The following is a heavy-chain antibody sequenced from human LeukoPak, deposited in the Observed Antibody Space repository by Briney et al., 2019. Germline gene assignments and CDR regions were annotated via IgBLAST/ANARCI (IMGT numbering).Heavy chain of an antibody. J-gene: IGHJ4*02. CDR2: IYYSGST. CDR1: GGSISSYY. D-gene: IGHD3-10*01. CDR3: ARAPTSPEITMVRGIDY. Sequence: SEALSLTCTVSGGSISSYYWSWIRQPPGKGLEWIWYIYYSGSTNYNPSLKSRVTISVDTSKNQFSLKLSSVTAADTAVYYCARAPTSPEITMVRGIDYWGQGTLVTVSS. V-gene: IGHV4-59*01.